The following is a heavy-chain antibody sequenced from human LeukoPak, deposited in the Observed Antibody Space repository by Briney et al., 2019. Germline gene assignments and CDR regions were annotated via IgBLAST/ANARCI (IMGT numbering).Heavy chain of an antibody. CDR1: GYTFTSYD. CDR3: ARDRPSRYHLYYYYGMDV. CDR2: MNPNSGNT. J-gene: IGHJ6*02. Sequence: GASVKVSCKASGYTFTSYDINWVRQATGQGLEWMGWMNPNSGNTGYAQKFQGRVTMTRNTSISTAYMELSSLRSEDTAVYYCARDRPSRYHLYYYYGMDVWGQGTTVTVSS. V-gene: IGHV1-8*01. D-gene: IGHD1-14*01.